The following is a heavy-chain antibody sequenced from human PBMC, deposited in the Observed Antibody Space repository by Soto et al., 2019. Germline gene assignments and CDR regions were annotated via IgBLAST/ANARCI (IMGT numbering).Heavy chain of an antibody. V-gene: IGHV4-34*01. CDR3: ARSGHRIAARPGWFDP. Sequence: SETLSLTCAVYGGSFSGYYWSWIRQPPGKGLEWIGEINHSGSTNYNPSLKSRVTISVDTSKNQFSLKLSSVTAADTAVYYCARSGHRIAARPGWFDPWGQGTLVTVSS. J-gene: IGHJ5*02. D-gene: IGHD6-6*01. CDR2: INHSGST. CDR1: GGSFSGYY.